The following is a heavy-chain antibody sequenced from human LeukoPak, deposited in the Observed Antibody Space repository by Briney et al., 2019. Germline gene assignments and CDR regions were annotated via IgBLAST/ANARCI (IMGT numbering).Heavy chain of an antibody. CDR1: GFTFSSYA. V-gene: IGHV3-30-3*01. D-gene: IGHD3-9*01. CDR3: ARDILTGYYDYYGMDV. CDR2: ISYDGSNK. Sequence: GGSLRLSCAASGFTFSSYAMSRVRQAPGKGLEWVAVISYDGSNKYYADSVKGRFTISRDNSKNTLYLQMNSPRAEDTAVYYCARDILTGYYDYYGMDVWGQGTTVTVSS. J-gene: IGHJ6*02.